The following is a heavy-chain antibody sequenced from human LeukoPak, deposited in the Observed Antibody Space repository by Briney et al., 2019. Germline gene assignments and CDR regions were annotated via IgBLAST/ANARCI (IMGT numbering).Heavy chain of an antibody. Sequence: GASVKVSCKASGGTFSSYAISWVRQAPGQGLEWMGGIIPIFGTANYAQKFQGRVTITADESTSTAYMELSSLRSEDTAVYYCASIYCSSTSCYREFDYWGQGTLVTVSS. V-gene: IGHV1-69*01. CDR1: GGTFSSYA. J-gene: IGHJ4*02. D-gene: IGHD2-2*01. CDR3: ASIYCSSTSCYREFDY. CDR2: IIPIFGTA.